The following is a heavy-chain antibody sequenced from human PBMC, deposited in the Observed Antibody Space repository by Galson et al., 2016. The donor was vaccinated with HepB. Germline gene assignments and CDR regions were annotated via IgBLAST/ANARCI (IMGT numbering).Heavy chain of an antibody. V-gene: IGHV3-23*01. Sequence: SLRLSCAGSGFTFSRYGMTWVRQAPGTGVEDVSSISMRGNSRDYADSVKGRFTISRDNSKNTLSLQMNSLRAEDTAVYYCVQGSTAPAVWGKGTTVTVSS. CDR2: ISMRGNSR. CDR1: GFTFSRYG. CDR3: VQGSTAPAV. J-gene: IGHJ6*04. D-gene: IGHD1-26*01.